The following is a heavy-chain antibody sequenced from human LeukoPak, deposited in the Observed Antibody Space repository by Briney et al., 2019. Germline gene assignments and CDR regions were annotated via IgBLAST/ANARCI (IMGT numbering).Heavy chain of an antibody. J-gene: IGHJ6*03. CDR2: INPNSGGT. CDR3: ARVGRRSSGWSVDYYYYYMDV. Sequence: GASVKVSCNASGYTFTGYYMHWVRQAPGQGLEWMGWINPNSGGTNYAQKFQGRVTMTRDTSISTAYMELSRLRSDDTAVYYCARVGRRSSGWSVDYYYYYMDVWGKGTTVTVSS. V-gene: IGHV1-2*02. CDR1: GYTFTGYY. D-gene: IGHD6-19*01.